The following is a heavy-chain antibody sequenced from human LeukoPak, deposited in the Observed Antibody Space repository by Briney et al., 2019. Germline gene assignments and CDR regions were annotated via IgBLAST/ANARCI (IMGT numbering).Heavy chain of an antibody. CDR3: ARDSRDGYNRLDY. J-gene: IGHJ4*02. D-gene: IGHD5-24*01. CDR2: ISYDGSNK. V-gene: IGHV3-30*04. CDR1: GFTFSSYA. Sequence: GRSLRLSCAASGFTFSSYAMHWVRQAPGKGLEWVAVISYDGSNKYYADSVKGRFTISRDNSKNTLYLQMNSLRAEDTAVYYCARDSRDGYNRLDYWGQGTLVTVSS.